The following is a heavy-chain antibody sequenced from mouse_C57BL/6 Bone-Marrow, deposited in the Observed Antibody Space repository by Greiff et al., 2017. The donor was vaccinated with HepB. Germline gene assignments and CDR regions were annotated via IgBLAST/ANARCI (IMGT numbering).Heavy chain of an antibody. D-gene: IGHD1-2*01. CDR1: GYTFTSYW. CDR3: ARSHYYPGRYAMDY. CDR2: IDPSDSYT. V-gene: IGHV1-50*01. Sequence: QVQLQQPGAELVKPGASVKLSCKASGYTFTSYWMQWVKQRPGQGLEWIGEIDPSDSYTNYNQKFKGKATLTVDTSSSTAYMQLSSLTSEDSAVYYCARSHYYPGRYAMDYWGQGTSVTVSS. J-gene: IGHJ4*01.